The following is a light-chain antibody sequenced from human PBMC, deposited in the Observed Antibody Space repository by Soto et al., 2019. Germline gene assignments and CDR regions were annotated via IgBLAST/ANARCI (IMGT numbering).Light chain of an antibody. Sequence: EIVLTQSPGTLSLSPGERATLACRASHTVSSNYLAWYLQKPGQAPRLLIYGASSRATGIPERFSGSGSGTDFTLTISRLEPEDFAVYYCQQYGSSPPEKTFGQGTRVELK. CDR3: QQYGSSPPEKT. V-gene: IGKV3-20*01. CDR2: GAS. J-gene: IGKJ1*01. CDR1: HTVSSNY.